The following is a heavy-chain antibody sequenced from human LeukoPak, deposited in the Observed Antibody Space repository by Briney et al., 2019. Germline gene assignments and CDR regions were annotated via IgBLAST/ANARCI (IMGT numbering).Heavy chain of an antibody. CDR2: ISDGSVYI. CDR1: GFTFSGYS. V-gene: IGHV3-21*01. CDR3: VRVIHCNSGTCPYYFDF. Sequence: GGSLRLSCAASGFTFSGYSFNWVRQAPGKGLEWISSISDGSVYIFYADSVKGRFTISRDDAKHSLYLQMNSLRDEDTAMYYCVRVIHCNSGTCPYYFDFWGQGTLVTVSS. D-gene: IGHD2-15*01. J-gene: IGHJ4*02.